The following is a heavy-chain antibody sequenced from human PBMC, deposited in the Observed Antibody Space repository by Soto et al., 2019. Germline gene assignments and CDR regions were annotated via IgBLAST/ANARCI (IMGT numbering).Heavy chain of an antibody. V-gene: IGHV4-30-4*01. J-gene: IGHJ4*02. CDR3: AIAGFGLIFDY. Sequence: PSETLSLTCTVSGGFISRGDYYWSWIRQPPGKGLEWIGYIYYSGSTYYNPSLKSRVTISVDTSKNQFTLKLSSVTAADTAVYYCAIAGFGLIFDYWGQGTLVTVSS. CDR2: IYYSGST. D-gene: IGHD3-10*01. CDR1: GGFISRGDYY.